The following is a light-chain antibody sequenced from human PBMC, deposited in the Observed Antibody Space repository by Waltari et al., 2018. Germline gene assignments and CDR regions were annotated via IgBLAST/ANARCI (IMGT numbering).Light chain of an antibody. CDR1: SRDIGGYNY. CDR2: EVS. Sequence: QSALTPPPSASGSPGQSVTISCTGTSRDIGGYNYLSWFQQHPDKAPKLMIYEVSKRPSGVPDRFSGSKSGNTASLTVSGLQAEDEADYYCSSYAGSKTLIFGGGTKLTVL. V-gene: IGLV2-8*01. CDR3: SSYAGSKTLI. J-gene: IGLJ2*01.